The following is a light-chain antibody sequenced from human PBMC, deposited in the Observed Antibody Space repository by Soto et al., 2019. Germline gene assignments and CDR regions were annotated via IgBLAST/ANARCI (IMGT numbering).Light chain of an antibody. CDR1: QSISSW. CDR2: KAS. J-gene: IGKJ2*01. V-gene: IGKV1-5*03. CDR3: QQYNSYPYT. Sequence: DIQLTQSPSTLSASVGDRVTITCRASQSISSWLAWYQQKPGKAPKLLIYKASSLESGVPTRFSGSGSGTEFTLTISSLQPDDFATYYCQQYNSYPYTFGQGTKLEIK.